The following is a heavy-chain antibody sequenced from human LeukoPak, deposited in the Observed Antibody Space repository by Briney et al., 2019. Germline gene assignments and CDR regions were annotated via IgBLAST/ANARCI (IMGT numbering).Heavy chain of an antibody. D-gene: IGHD2-15*01. CDR1: GYTFTSYA. CDR2: INAGNGNT. CDR3: ARVAGLSDAFDI. J-gene: IGHJ3*02. Sequence: ASVKVSCKASGYTFTSYAMHWVRQAPGQRLEWMGWINAGNGNTKYSQKFQGRVTITRDTSASTAYMELSSLRSEGTAVYYCARVAGLSDAFDIWGQGTMVTVSS. V-gene: IGHV1-3*01.